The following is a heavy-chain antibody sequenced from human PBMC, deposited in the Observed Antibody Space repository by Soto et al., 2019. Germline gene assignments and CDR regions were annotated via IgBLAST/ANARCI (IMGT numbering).Heavy chain of an antibody. CDR1: GVTDSSYA. V-gene: IGHV3-23*01. CDR2: ISVRGGST. J-gene: IGHJ4*02. CDR3: AKAFFCTNGVCFDY. D-gene: IGHD2-8*01. Sequence: GGALRLSWAASGVTDSSYAMSWVRKAPGKGREWVSAISVRGGSTYYADYVKGRFTISRDNSKNTLCLQMNSLRAEGPAVYYCAKAFFCTNGVCFDYWGQGSLFSVFS.